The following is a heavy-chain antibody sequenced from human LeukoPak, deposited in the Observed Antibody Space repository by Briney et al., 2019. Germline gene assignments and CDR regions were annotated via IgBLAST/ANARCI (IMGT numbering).Heavy chain of an antibody. CDR1: GFTFSDHY. J-gene: IGHJ4*02. Sequence: PGGSLRLSCAASGFTFSDHYMDWVRQAPGKGLEWVGRIRNKANSYTTEYAASVTGRFTISRDDSKNSVFLQMNSLKSEDTAVYYCVRLQDSRGWTFDYWGQGTLVTVSS. V-gene: IGHV3-72*01. D-gene: IGHD6-19*01. CDR2: IRNKANSYTT. CDR3: VRLQDSRGWTFDY.